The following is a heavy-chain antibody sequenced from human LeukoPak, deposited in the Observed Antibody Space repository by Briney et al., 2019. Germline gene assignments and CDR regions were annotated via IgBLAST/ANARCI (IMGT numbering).Heavy chain of an antibody. D-gene: IGHD5-24*01. J-gene: IGHJ3*02. Sequence: SETLSLTCTVSGYSISSGYYWGWIRQPPGKGLEWIGSIYHSGSTYYNPSLKSRVTISVDTSKNQFSLKLSSVTAADTAVYYCARLGRSRDGYKYDAFDIWGQGTMVTVSS. CDR3: ARLGRSRDGYKYDAFDI. CDR1: GYSISSGYY. V-gene: IGHV4-38-2*02. CDR2: IYHSGST.